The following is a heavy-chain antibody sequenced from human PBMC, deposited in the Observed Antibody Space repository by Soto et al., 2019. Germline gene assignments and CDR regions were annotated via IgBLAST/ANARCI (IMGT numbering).Heavy chain of an antibody. CDR2: TNLNDGGT. Sequence: ASVKVSCKASGGTFSSYAISWVRQAPEQGLEWMGWTNLNDGGTNSPRKFQGRLTMTRDKSITTVYMELSRLRSDDTAVYFCVRDAPSHQPIFDLWGPGTLVTVSS. J-gene: IGHJ4*02. D-gene: IGHD2-2*01. V-gene: IGHV1-2*02. CDR1: GGTFSSYA. CDR3: VRDAPSHQPIFDL.